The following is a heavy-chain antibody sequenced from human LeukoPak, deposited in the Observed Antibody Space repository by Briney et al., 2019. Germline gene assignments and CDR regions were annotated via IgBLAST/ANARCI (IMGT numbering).Heavy chain of an antibody. D-gene: IGHD1-26*01. CDR3: ARQWVGLYYFDS. CDR2: IYSGGNT. J-gene: IGHJ4*02. Sequence: GGSLRLSCAASGFTVSSNYMNWVRQAPGKGLEWVSLIYSGGNTYYADSVKGRFTISRDNSKNTLYLQMNSLRAEDTAMYYCARQWVGLYYFDSWGQGTLVTVPS. V-gene: IGHV3-53*01. CDR1: GFTVSSNY.